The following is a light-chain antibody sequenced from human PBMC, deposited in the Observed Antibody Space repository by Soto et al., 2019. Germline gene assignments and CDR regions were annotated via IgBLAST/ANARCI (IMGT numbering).Light chain of an antibody. Sequence: EIVLTQSPVTLSLSPGERATLSCRASQSVSSSYLAWYQQKPGQAPRLLISGASTRATGIPARFSGSGSGTEFTLTISSLQPDDFATYYCQQYNSYWTFGQGTKVDIK. CDR1: QSVSSSY. CDR3: QQYNSYWT. CDR2: GAS. J-gene: IGKJ1*01. V-gene: IGKV3-20*01.